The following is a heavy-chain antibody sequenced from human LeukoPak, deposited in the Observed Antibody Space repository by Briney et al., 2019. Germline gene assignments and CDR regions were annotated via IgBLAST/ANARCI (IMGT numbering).Heavy chain of an antibody. Sequence: GGSLRLSCAASGFTFSTYGMHWVRQALGKGLEWVAVIWYDGSNKYYADSVKGRFTISRDNSKNTLYLQMNSLRAEDTAVYYCARDIGIAAAGTLDYWGQGTLVTVSS. V-gene: IGHV3-33*01. J-gene: IGHJ4*02. CDR1: GFTFSTYG. CDR2: IWYDGSNK. CDR3: ARDIGIAAAGTLDY. D-gene: IGHD6-13*01.